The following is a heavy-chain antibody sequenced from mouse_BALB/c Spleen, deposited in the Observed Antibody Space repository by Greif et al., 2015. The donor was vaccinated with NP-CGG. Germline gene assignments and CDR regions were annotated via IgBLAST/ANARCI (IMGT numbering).Heavy chain of an antibody. CDR2: IDPENGDT. CDR1: GFNIKDYY. CDR3: PYGSSYLYYAMDY. J-gene: IGHJ4*01. D-gene: IGHD1-1*01. V-gene: IGHV14-4*02. Sequence: VQLQQSGAELVRSGASVKLSCTASGFNIKDYYMHWVKQRPEQGLEWIGWIDPENGDTEYAPKFQGKATMTADTSSNTAYLQLSSLTSEDTAVYYGPYGSSYLYYAMDYWGQGTSVTVSS.